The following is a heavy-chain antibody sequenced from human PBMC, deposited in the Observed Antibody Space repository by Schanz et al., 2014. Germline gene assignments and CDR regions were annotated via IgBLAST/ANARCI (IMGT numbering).Heavy chain of an antibody. Sequence: QVQLVESGGGVVQPGRSLRLSCATSGFTFSSYGMHWVRQAPGKGLEWVTFIRYDGSKKYYADSVKGRFTISRDNSKNTLYLQMNSLRAEDTALYYCAKDPHRDYGGKPQAFDIWGQGTMVTVSS. J-gene: IGHJ3*02. D-gene: IGHD4-17*01. CDR2: IRYDGSKK. V-gene: IGHV3-30*02. CDR3: AKDPHRDYGGKPQAFDI. CDR1: GFTFSSYG.